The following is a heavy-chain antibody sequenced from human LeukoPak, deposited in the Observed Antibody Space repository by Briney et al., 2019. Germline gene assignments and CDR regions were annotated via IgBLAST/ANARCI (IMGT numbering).Heavy chain of an antibody. CDR1: GGSISSSSYY. J-gene: IGHJ5*02. D-gene: IGHD3-10*01. CDR3: ARDLLSWFGEHNWFDP. V-gene: IGHV4-39*07. Sequence: SETLSLTCTVSGGSISSSSYYWGWIRQPPGRGLEWIGSIYYSGSTYYNPSLKSRVTISVDTSKNQFSLKLSSVTAADTAVYYCARDLLSWFGEHNWFDPWGQGTLVTVSS. CDR2: IYYSGST.